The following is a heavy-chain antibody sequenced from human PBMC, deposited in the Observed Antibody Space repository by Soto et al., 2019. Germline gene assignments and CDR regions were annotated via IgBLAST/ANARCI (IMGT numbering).Heavy chain of an antibody. V-gene: IGHV3-21*01. J-gene: IGHJ4*02. CDR3: ASATVVAATFDF. D-gene: IGHD2-15*01. CDR2: ISSGSSNI. Sequence: GGTLRLSCAASGFAFRSYNMNWVRQAPGKGLEWVASISSGSSNIYYADSVKGRFTISRDNAKNSLFLQMDSLRAEDSAVYYCASATVVAATFDFWGQGTLVTVSS. CDR1: GFAFRSYN.